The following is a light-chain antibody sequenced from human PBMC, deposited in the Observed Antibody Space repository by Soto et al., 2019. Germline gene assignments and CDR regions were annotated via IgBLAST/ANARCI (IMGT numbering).Light chain of an antibody. J-gene: IGKJ1*01. CDR2: DAS. V-gene: IGKV3-20*01. CDR3: QQRGGSPPTWT. CDR1: QRISSNS. Sequence: EIVLTQSPGTLSLSAWERATLSCRARQRISSNSLAWYQQKPGQAPRLLVYDASNRATGIPDRFSGSGSGTDFTLTISRLEPEDFAVYYCQQRGGSPPTWTFGQGTKVDIK.